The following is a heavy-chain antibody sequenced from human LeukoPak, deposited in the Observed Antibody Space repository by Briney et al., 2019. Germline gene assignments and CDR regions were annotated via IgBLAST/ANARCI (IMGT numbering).Heavy chain of an antibody. Sequence: PGGSLRLSCAASGFTFGSYCMHWVRRAPGKGLVWVSLIQSDGSSTDYADSVWGRFTISRDNAKNMLFLQMNSLRAEDTAIYYCVRGAPFDFWGQGTLVTVSS. CDR1: GFTFGSYC. CDR3: VRGAPFDF. V-gene: IGHV3-74*01. CDR2: IQSDGSST. J-gene: IGHJ4*02.